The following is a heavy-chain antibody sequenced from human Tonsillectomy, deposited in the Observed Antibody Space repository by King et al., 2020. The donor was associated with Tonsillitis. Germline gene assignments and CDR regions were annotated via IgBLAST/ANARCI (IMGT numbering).Heavy chain of an antibody. V-gene: IGHV1-18*04. J-gene: IGHJ4*02. CDR3: ARGGLGYCSGGSCYCDY. CDR2: ISAYNGNT. CDR1: GYTFTSYG. Sequence: VQLVESGAEVKKPGASVKVSCKASGYTFTSYGISWVRQAPGQGLEWMGWISAYNGNTNYAQKLQGRVTMTTDTTTSTAYMELRGLRSDDTAVYYCARGGLGYCSGGSCYCDYWGQGTLVTVSS. D-gene: IGHD2-15*01.